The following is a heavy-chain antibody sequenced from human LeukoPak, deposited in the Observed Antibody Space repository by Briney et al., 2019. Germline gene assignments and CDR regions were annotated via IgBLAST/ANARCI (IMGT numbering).Heavy chain of an antibody. V-gene: IGHV4-39*01. D-gene: IGHD5-18*01. CDR2: IYYSGST. Sequence: SETLSLTCTVSGGSISSSSYYWGWIRQPPGKGLEWIGSIYYSGSTYYNPSLKSRVTISVDTSKNQFSLKLSSVTAADTAVYYCARQSQKYSYGFYYFDYWGQGTQVTVSS. CDR3: ARQSQKYSYGFYYFDY. CDR1: GGSISSSSYY. J-gene: IGHJ4*02.